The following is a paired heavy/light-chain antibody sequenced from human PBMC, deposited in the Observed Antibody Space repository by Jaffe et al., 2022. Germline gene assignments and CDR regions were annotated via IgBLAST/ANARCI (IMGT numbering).Light chain of an antibody. Sequence: QSALTQPASVSGSPGQSITISCTGTGSDIGFYNYVSWYQQHPGKAPRVMIYEVSNRPSGISDRFSGSKSDNTASLTISGLQAEDEADYYCSSYTTSSTLVFGGGTKLTVL. CDR1: GSDIGFYNY. V-gene: IGLV2-14*01. CDR2: EVS. CDR3: SSYTTSSTLV. J-gene: IGLJ2*01.
Heavy chain of an antibody. D-gene: IGHD5-18*01. J-gene: IGHJ4*02. CDR1: GFTFSVSG. V-gene: IGHV3-30*02. CDR2: IRHDGNNQ. CDR3: AKDRRGFTYGPEVDY. Sequence: QVQLVESGGGVVQPGGSLRLSCAASGFTFSVSGLHWVRQAPRKGLEWVAFIRHDGNNQYYADSVKGRFTISRDNSKNIVYLQMNSLRDEDTAVYFCAKDRRGFTYGPEVDYWGQGTLVTVSS.